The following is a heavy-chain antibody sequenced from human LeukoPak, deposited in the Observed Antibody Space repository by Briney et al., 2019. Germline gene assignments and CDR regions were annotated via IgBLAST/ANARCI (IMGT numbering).Heavy chain of an antibody. J-gene: IGHJ4*02. V-gene: IGHV4-59*01. Sequence: SETLSLTCTVSGGSISSYYWSWIRQSPGKGLEWIGYISNSGSTTYNPSLNSRVTVSLDTCKNHFSLKLNSVTAADTAVYYCARGYTGNGYFDYWGQGTLVTVSS. D-gene: IGHD5-12*01. CDR1: GGSISSYY. CDR2: ISNSGST. CDR3: ARGYTGNGYFDY.